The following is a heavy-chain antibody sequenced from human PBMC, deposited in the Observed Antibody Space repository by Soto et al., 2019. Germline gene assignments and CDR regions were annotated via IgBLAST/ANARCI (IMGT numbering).Heavy chain of an antibody. D-gene: IGHD4-17*01. CDR3: SKRTVTTSWAFYY. J-gene: IGHJ4*02. Sequence: GGSLRLSCAASGFTFSSYGMHWVRQAPGKGLEWVAVISYDGSNKYYADSVKGRFTISRDNSKNTLYLQMNSLRAEDTAVYYCSKRTVTTSWAFYYWGQGTLVPVSS. CDR1: GFTFSSYG. CDR2: ISYDGSNK. V-gene: IGHV3-30*18.